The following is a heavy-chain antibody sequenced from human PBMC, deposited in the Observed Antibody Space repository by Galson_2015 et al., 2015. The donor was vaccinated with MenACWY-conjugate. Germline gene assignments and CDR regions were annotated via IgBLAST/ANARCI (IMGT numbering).Heavy chain of an antibody. J-gene: IGHJ4*02. CDR1: GASISSHH. CDR2: IRDTGSL. Sequence: ETLSLTCTVSGASISSHHWSWFRQPPGQGMEWIAYIRDTGSLKDNPSLKSRVTMSADKSNNQFSLRLISVAAADTAVYYCARLPTWGSSFGYFDYWGQGILVAVSS. D-gene: IGHD7-27*01. CDR3: ARLPTWGSSFGYFDY. V-gene: IGHV4-59*08.